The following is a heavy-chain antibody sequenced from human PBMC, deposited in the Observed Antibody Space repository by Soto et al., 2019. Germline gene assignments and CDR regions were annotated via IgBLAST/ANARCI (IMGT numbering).Heavy chain of an antibody. D-gene: IGHD6-25*01. CDR3: AREGGSETLQPSYNWFDT. Sequence: ASVKVSCKASGYTFTDYHIHLVRQAPGQGLEFMGWINANNGGAGSAQQFQGRVTVTRDTSITTVYMELSNLRSDDTAVYYCAREGGSETLQPSYNWFDTWGQGTLVTVSS. CDR1: GYTFTDYH. V-gene: IGHV1-2*02. CDR2: INANNGGA. J-gene: IGHJ5*02.